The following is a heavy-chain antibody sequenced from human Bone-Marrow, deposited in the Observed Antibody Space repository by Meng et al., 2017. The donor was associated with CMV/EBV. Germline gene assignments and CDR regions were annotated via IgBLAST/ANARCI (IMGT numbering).Heavy chain of an antibody. V-gene: IGHV4-31*03. CDR1: GGSISSGGYY. CDR3: ARDRGYSSSRRIKDYYYGMDV. D-gene: IGHD6-13*01. J-gene: IGHJ6*02. CDR2: IYYSGST. Sequence: TLSLTCTVPGGSISSGGYYWSWIRQHPGKGLEWIGYIYYSGSTYYNPSLKSRVTISVDTSKNQFSLKLSSVTAADTAVYYCARDRGYSSSRRIKDYYYGMDVWGQGTTVTVSS.